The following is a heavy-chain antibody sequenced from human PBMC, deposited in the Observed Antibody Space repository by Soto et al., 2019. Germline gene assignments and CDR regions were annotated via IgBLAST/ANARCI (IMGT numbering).Heavy chain of an antibody. J-gene: IGHJ4*02. CDR2: IFHDGTA. Sequence: SETLSFTCAVSGVSISSGNWWTWVRQTPQRGLEYIGEIFHDGTANYYPSFERRVAISVDTSKNQFSLKLTSVTAADTAIYFCARLVYDTRLNYMYFDFWGQGTLVTVSS. CDR3: ARLVYDTRLNYMYFDF. CDR1: GVSISSGNW. V-gene: IGHV4-4*02. D-gene: IGHD3-10*01.